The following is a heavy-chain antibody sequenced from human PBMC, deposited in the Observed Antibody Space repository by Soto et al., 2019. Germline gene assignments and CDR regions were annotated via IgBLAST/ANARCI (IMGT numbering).Heavy chain of an antibody. Sequence: SETLSLTCTVSGASMSSGGYYWTWIRQSPGKGLEWIGYIYYSGSTYYNPSLKSRVTISLDTSRSQFSLNLNSVTAADTAVYYCARVPEDYYDSSGYSLPYLDYWGQGTLVTVSS. D-gene: IGHD3-22*01. J-gene: IGHJ4*02. CDR3: ARVPEDYYDSSGYSLPYLDY. CDR1: GASMSSGGYY. V-gene: IGHV4-30-4*08. CDR2: IYYSGST.